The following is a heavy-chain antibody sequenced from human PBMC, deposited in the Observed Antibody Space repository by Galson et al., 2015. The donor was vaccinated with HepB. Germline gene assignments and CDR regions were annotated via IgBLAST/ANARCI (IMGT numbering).Heavy chain of an antibody. V-gene: IGHV3-7*03. CDR2: IKPDGSEK. CDR3: ARDGVGDSGMDV. Sequence: VANIKPDGSEKYYVDSVKGRFTISRDNAKNSLYLQMNSPRAEDTAVYYCARDGVGDSGMDVWGQGTTVTVSS. J-gene: IGHJ6*02. D-gene: IGHD3-10*01.